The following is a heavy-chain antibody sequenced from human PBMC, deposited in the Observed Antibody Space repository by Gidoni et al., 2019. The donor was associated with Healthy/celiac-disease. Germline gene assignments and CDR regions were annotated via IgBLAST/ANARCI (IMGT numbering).Heavy chain of an antibody. CDR3: ARGGEYSSSSDFDY. Sequence: QVQLVQSGVEVKTPGDSGKVSCKASGYTFTSFGISWVRQAPGQGLEWMGGTSTYNGNTNYAQKLQGRVTMTTDTSTRTAYMELRGLRSDDTAVYFCARGGEYSSSSDFDYWGQGTLVTVSS. CDR1: GYTFTSFG. J-gene: IGHJ4*02. CDR2: TSTYNGNT. D-gene: IGHD6-6*01. V-gene: IGHV1-18*01.